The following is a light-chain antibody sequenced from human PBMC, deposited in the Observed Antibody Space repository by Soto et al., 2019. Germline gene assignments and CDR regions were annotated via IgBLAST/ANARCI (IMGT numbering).Light chain of an antibody. V-gene: IGKV1-5*01. CDR2: DAS. CDR3: QQSVT. J-gene: IGKJ1*01. CDR1: QSISSW. Sequence: DIQMTQSPSTLSASVGDRVTITCRASQSISSWLAWYQQKPGKAPKLLIYDASSLESGVPSRFSGSGPGTEFTLTISSLQPDDFATYYCQQSVTFGQGTKVDIK.